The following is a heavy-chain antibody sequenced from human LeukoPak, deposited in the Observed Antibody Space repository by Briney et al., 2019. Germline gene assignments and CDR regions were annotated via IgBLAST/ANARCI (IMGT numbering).Heavy chain of an antibody. V-gene: IGHV3-66*01. D-gene: IGHD3-16*01. J-gene: IGHJ3*02. CDR3: ARDRGWGPGGAFDI. CDR1: GFTLNTNY. CDR2: IYAGGNT. Sequence: GGFLRLSCAASGFTLNTNYMNWVRQVPGKGLEWVSVIYAGGNTYYADSVKERFTISRDNSRNTLYLQMNSLRAEDTAVYYCARDRGWGPGGAFDIWGQGTMVTVSS.